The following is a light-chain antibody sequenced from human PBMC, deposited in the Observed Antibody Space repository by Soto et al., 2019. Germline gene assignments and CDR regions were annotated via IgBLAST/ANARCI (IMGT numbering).Light chain of an antibody. CDR1: QGISSY. Sequence: AIRMTQSPSSFSASTGDRVTITCRASQGISSYLAWYQQKPGKAPKLLIYAASTLQSGVPSRFSGSGSRTDFTLTISCLQSEDFATYYCQQYYSYPELTFGGGTKVEIK. CDR2: AAS. J-gene: IGKJ4*01. CDR3: QQYYSYPELT. V-gene: IGKV1-8*01.